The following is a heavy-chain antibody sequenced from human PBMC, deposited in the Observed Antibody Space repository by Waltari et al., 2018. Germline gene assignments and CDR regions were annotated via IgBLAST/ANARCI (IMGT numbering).Heavy chain of an antibody. CDR1: SSGYY. J-gene: IGHJ6*02. CDR2: IYHSGST. Sequence: SSGYYWGWIRQPPGKGLEWIGSIYHSGSTYYNPSLKSRVTISVDTSKNQFSLKLSSVTAADTAVYYCARQGRLYGMDVWGQGTTVTVSS. CDR3: ARQGRLYGMDV. V-gene: IGHV4-38-2*01.